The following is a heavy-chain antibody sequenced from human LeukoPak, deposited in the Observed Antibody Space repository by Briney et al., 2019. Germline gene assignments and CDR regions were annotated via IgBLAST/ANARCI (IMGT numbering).Heavy chain of an antibody. J-gene: IGHJ4*02. Sequence: GGTLRFSCAASGFTFSSYWMHWLRQAPGKGLVWVSGINSDGSSTIYADSVKGRFTISRDNAKNTLDLQMNILRTEDTAVYYCARDPGASYQAYWGQGTLVTVSS. CDR3: ARDPGASYQAY. D-gene: IGHD1-26*01. V-gene: IGHV3-74*01. CDR2: INSDGSST. CDR1: GFTFSSYW.